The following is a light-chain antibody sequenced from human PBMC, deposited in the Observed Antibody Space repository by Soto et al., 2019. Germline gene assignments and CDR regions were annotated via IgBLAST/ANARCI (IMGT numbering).Light chain of an antibody. CDR2: GAS. CDR3: QQYGSSPWT. J-gene: IGKJ1*01. Sequence: EIVLTQSPGTLSLSPGERATLSCRASQSVSSSYLAWYQQKPGQAPRPLIYGASSRAIGIPDRFSGSGSGTEFTLTISRLEPDDFAVYYCQQYGSSPWTFGRRTKVEIK. CDR1: QSVSSSY. V-gene: IGKV3-20*01.